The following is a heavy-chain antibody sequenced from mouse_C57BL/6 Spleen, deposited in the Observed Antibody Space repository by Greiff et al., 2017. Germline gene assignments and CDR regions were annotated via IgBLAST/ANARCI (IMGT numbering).Heavy chain of an antibody. CDR2: ISDGGSYT. CDR1: GFTFSSYA. D-gene: IGHD2-1*01. J-gene: IGHJ2*01. Sequence: DVKLVESGGGLVKPGGSLKLSCAASGFTFSSYAMSWVRQTPEKRLEWVATISDGGSYTYYPDNVKGRFTISRDNAKNNLYLQMSHLKSEDTAMYYCARDLLWYFDYWGQGTTLTVSS. V-gene: IGHV5-4*01. CDR3: ARDLLWYFDY.